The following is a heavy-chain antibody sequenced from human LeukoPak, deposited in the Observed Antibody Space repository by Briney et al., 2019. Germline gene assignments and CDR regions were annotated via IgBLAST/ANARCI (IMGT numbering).Heavy chain of an antibody. D-gene: IGHD3-10*01. V-gene: IGHV1-46*01. Sequence: SVKLSFNASGYTFITYYMHWGRHPHGQGLEWKGIINPSSDSTSYAQKFPGRVTMTRDTSTSTVYMELSSLRSEDTAVYYCARGVRSDCYSCFDYWGQGTLVTVSS. J-gene: IGHJ4*02. CDR1: GYTFITYY. CDR2: INPSSDST. CDR3: ARGVRSDCYSCFDY.